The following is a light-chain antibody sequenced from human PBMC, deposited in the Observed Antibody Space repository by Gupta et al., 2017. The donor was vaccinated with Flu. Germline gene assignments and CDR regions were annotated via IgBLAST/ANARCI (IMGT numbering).Light chain of an antibody. J-gene: IGKJ2*03. CDR3: QQYGGSPRYS. CDR2: GAS. CDR1: QSVRSNY. V-gene: IGKV3-20*01. Sequence: EIVLTQSPGTLSLSPGERATLSCRASQSVRSNYLAWYQQKPGQPPRLLIYGASSRATGIPDRFSGSGSGTDFTLTISRLEPEDFAVYYCQQYGGSPRYSFGQGTKVEVK.